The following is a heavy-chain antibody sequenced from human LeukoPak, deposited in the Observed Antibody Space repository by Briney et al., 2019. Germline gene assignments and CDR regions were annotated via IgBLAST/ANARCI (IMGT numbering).Heavy chain of an antibody. Sequence: GGSLRLSCAASGFTFDNYGINWVRQAPGKGLEWVSRIHWNGGRTGYADSVKGRFTISRDNAKNTVFLQMSSLRAEDTALYYCARKSASGNYPLDYWGQGTLVTVSS. V-gene: IGHV3-20*04. CDR3: ARKSASGNYPLDY. J-gene: IGHJ4*02. CDR1: GFTFDNYG. D-gene: IGHD3-10*01. CDR2: IHWNGGRT.